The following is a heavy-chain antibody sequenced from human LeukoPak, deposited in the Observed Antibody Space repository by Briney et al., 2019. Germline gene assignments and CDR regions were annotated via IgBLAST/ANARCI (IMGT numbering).Heavy chain of an antibody. D-gene: IGHD4-17*01. CDR3: ARVPKHDYGDYYFDY. V-gene: IGHV1-46*01. Sequence: GASVKVSCKASGYNFSNYYMHWVRQAPGQGLEWMAIINPSGGSTSYAQKFQGRVTMTRDTSTSTVYMELSSLRSEDTAVYYCARVPKHDYGDYYFDYWGQGTLVTVSS. CDR1: GYNFSNYY. CDR2: INPSGGST. J-gene: IGHJ4*02.